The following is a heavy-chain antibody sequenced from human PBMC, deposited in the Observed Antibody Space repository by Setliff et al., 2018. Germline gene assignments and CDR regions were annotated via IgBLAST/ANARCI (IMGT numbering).Heavy chain of an antibody. CDR1: GFSFSSYA. CDR3: GTNSDSMHYIDF. V-gene: IGHV3-64*01. Sequence: GGSLRLSCAASGFSFSSYAMHWVRQAPGKGLEYVSAISSNGGSTYYANSVKGRFTLSRDSTKNTLSLQMNSLRVEDTAFYYCGTNSDSMHYIDFWGQGTLVTVSS. J-gene: IGHJ4*02. CDR2: ISSNGGST. D-gene: IGHD2-8*01.